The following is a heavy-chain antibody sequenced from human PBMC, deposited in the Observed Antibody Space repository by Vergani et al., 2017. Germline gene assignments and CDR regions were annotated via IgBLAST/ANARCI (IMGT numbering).Heavy chain of an antibody. D-gene: IGHD2-2*01. CDR1: GYTFTDYF. J-gene: IGHJ4*02. V-gene: IGHV1-2*02. CDR3: ARVGTSSNRDYFDY. Sequence: QVQLVQSGAEVKKPGASVEVSCKASGYTFTDYFMHWVRQAPGQGLEWMGWINPNSGGTNYAQKFQGRVTMTRDTSISTAYMELSNLRSDDPAVYYCARVGTSSNRDYFDYWGQGTLVTVSS. CDR2: INPNSGGT.